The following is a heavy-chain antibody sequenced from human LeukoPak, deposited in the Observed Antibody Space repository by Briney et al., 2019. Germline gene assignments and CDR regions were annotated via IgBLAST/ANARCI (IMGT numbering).Heavy chain of an antibody. J-gene: IGHJ6*03. Sequence: SETLSLTCAVYGGSFSGYYWSWIRQPPGKGLEWIGEINHSGSTNYNPSLKSRVTISVDTSKNQFSLKLSSVTAADTAVYYCARAGRTIFGVVYYYMDVWGKGTTVTVPS. CDR1: GGSFSGYY. CDR2: INHSGST. CDR3: ARAGRTIFGVVYYYMDV. V-gene: IGHV4-34*01. D-gene: IGHD3-3*01.